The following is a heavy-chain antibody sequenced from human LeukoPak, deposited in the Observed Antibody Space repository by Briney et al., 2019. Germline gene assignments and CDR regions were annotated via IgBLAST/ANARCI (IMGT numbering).Heavy chain of an antibody. D-gene: IGHD6-13*01. CDR1: GFTVSSNY. Sequence: GGSLRLSCAASGFTVSSNYMSWVRQAPGKGLEWVSVIYSGGSTYYADSVKGRFTISRDNSKNTLYLQMNSLRAEDTAVYYCATDSPDIAAAGRVYWGQGTLVTVSS. CDR3: ATDSPDIAAAGRVY. CDR2: IYSGGST. V-gene: IGHV3-66*02. J-gene: IGHJ4*02.